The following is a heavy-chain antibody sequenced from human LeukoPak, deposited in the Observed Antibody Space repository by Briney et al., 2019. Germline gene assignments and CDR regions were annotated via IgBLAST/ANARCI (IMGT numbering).Heavy chain of an antibody. CDR2: ISYDGSNK. J-gene: IGHJ4*02. V-gene: IGHV3-30*03. CDR1: GFTFSSYG. CDR3: ARTGAFDY. Sequence: GGSLRLSCAASGFTFSSYGMHWVRQAPGKGLEWVAVISYDGSNKYYADSVKGRFTISRDNPKNTLYLQMNSLRAEDTAVYYCARTGAFDYWGQGTLVTVSS. D-gene: IGHD1-26*01.